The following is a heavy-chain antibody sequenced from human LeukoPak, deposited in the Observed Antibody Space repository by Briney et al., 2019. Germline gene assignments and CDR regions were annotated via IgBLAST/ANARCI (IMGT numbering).Heavy chain of an antibody. CDR3: ARATLDN. V-gene: IGHV3-53*01. CDR2: IYSGGST. CDR1: GFTVSNNY. J-gene: IGHJ4*02. Sequence: GGSLRLSCAASGFTVSNNYISWVRQAPGKGLEWVSVIYSGGSTKYADSVKARFTISRDNSKNTVYLQMNSLRVDDTPVYYCARATLDNWGQGTLVTVSS.